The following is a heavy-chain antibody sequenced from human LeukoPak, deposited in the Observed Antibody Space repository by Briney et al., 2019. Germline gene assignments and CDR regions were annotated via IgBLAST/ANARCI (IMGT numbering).Heavy chain of an antibody. CDR2: INPISGGT. Sequence: AASVKVSCKASGYTFTGYYMHWVRQAPGQGLEYMGRINPISGGTVYAQKFQGRVTITRDTSITTAYMELTRLTSDDTAVYYCARHCSSTSCYSDYWGQGTLVTVSS. CDR3: ARHCSSTSCYSDY. J-gene: IGHJ4*02. V-gene: IGHV1-2*06. CDR1: GYTFTGYY. D-gene: IGHD2-2*01.